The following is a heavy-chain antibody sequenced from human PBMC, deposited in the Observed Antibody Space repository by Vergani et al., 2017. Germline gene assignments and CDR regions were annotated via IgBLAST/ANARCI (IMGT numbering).Heavy chain of an antibody. CDR2: IWYDGSNK. D-gene: IGHD3-10*01. Sequence: QVQLVESGGGVVQPGRSLRLSCAASGFTFSSYGMPWVRQAPGKGLEWVAVIWYDGSNKYYADSVKGRFTISRDNYKNTLYLQMNSLRAEDTAVYYCARDRLQSGYYGSGSYYPAFDPWGQGTLVTVSS. J-gene: IGHJ5*02. CDR3: ARDRLQSGYYGSGSYYPAFDP. V-gene: IGHV3-33*01. CDR1: GFTFSSYG.